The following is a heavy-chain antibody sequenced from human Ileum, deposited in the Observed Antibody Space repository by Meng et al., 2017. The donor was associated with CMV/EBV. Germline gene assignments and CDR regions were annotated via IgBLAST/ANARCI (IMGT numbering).Heavy chain of an antibody. Sequence: GESLKISCAASGFTFSSYAMHWVRQAPGKGLEWVAVISYDGSNKYYADSVKGRFSISRDNSKNTLYLQMNSLRAEDTAVYYCARSDIVLMVYAMGVDYWGQGTLVNVSS. J-gene: IGHJ4*01. CDR3: ARSDIVLMVYAMGVDY. CDR2: ISYDGSNK. D-gene: IGHD2-8*01. CDR1: GFTFSSYA. V-gene: IGHV3-30*14.